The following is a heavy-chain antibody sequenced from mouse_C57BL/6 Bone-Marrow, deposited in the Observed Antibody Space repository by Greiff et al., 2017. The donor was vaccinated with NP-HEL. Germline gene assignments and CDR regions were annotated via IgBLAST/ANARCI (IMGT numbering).Heavy chain of an antibody. CDR2: IYPGSGST. CDR1: GYTFTSYW. Sequence: QVQLQQSGAELVKPGASVKMSCKASGYTFTSYWITWVKQRPGQGLEWIGDIYPGSGSTNYNEKFKSKATLTVDTSSSTAYMQLSSLTSEDSAVYYCAREVYYYGSSYWGQGTTLTVSS. D-gene: IGHD1-1*01. CDR3: AREVYYYGSSY. V-gene: IGHV1-55*01. J-gene: IGHJ2*01.